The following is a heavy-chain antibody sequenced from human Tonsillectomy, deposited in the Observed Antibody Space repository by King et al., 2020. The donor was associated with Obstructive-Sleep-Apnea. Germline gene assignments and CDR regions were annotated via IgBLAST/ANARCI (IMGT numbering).Heavy chain of an antibody. J-gene: IGHJ4*02. CDR3: AREGRSWSFDY. Sequence: QLVQSGGGLVQPGGSLRLSCAASGFTFTIYWMTWVRQAPGKGLEWVANIKEDGGERNYVDSVKGRFTISRDNAKNSLYLQMNSLRAEDTAVCYCAREGRSWSFDYWGQGTLVTVSS. D-gene: IGHD6-13*01. V-gene: IGHV3-7*01. CDR1: GFTFTIYW. CDR2: IKEDGGER.